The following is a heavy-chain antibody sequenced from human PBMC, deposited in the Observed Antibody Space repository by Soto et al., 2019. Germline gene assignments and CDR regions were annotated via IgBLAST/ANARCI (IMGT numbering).Heavy chain of an antibody. V-gene: IGHV1-18*01. CDR3: ARWALYYDISPGYYSPWFDP. J-gene: IGHJ5*02. CDR2: ISAYNGNT. D-gene: IGHD3-9*01. CDR1: GYTFTSYG. Sequence: QVQLVQSGAEVKKPGASVKVSCKASGYTFTSYGISWVRQAPGQGLEWMGWISAYNGNTNYAQKLQGRVTMTTDTSTSTAYMELRSRRSDDTAVYYCARWALYYDISPGYYSPWFDPWGQGTMVTVS.